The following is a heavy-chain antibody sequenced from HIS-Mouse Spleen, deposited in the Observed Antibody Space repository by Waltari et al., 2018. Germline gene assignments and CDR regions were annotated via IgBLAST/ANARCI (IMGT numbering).Heavy chain of an antibody. V-gene: IGHV4-38-2*02. CDR2: IYHSGST. CDR3: ARAVYDSSGYYLGAFDI. Sequence: QVQLQESGPGLVKPSETLSLTCTVSGYSISSGYYWGWIRQPPGKGLEWIGSIYHSGSTYSNPSLKSRVTIAVGTSKNQFSLKLSSVTAADTAVYYCARAVYDSSGYYLGAFDIWGQGTMVTVSS. J-gene: IGHJ3*02. CDR1: GYSISSGYY. D-gene: IGHD3-22*01.